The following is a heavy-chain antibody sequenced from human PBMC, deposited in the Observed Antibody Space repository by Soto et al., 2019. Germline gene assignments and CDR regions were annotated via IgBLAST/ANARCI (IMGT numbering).Heavy chain of an antibody. V-gene: IGHV3-33*01. D-gene: IGHD6-19*01. CDR1: GFTFSSYG. Sequence: QVQLVESGGGVVQPGRSLRLSCAASGFTFSSYGMHWVRQAPGKGLEWVAVIWYDGSNKYYADSVKGRFTISRDNSKNPLYLQMNSLRAEDTAVYYCARDPDSYSSGWYYFDYWGQGTLVTVSS. CDR2: IWYDGSNK. J-gene: IGHJ4*02. CDR3: ARDPDSYSSGWYYFDY.